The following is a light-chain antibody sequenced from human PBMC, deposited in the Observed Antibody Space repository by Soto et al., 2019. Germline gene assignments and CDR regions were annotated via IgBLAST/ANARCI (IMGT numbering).Light chain of an antibody. V-gene: IGLV1-51*01. CDR3: GAWDSSLSVHML. Sequence: QSVLTQPASVSGSPGQSITISCTGTSSDVGGYNYVSWYQQHPGKAPKVMIYDNDKRPSGIPDRFSGSKSGTSATLAITGLQTGDEADYYCGAWDSSLSVHMLFGGGTKLTVL. CDR2: DND. J-gene: IGLJ2*01. CDR1: SSDVGGYNY.